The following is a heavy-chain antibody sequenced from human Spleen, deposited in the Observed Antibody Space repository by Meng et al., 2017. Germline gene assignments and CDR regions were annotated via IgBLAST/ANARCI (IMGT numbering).Heavy chain of an antibody. D-gene: IGHD1-26*01. CDR3: TRDVVGNTYLFDY. CDR2: TYYRSKWYT. Sequence: QVQLQQSGPGLVKPSQTLSLTCAIPGDSVSTNSAAWSWIRQSPSRGLEWLGRTYYRSKWYTDYAVSMKSRIIINADTSKNQFSLQVNSVTPEDTAVYYCTRDVVGNTYLFDYWGQGTLVTVSS. CDR1: GDSVSTNSAA. V-gene: IGHV6-1*01. J-gene: IGHJ4*02.